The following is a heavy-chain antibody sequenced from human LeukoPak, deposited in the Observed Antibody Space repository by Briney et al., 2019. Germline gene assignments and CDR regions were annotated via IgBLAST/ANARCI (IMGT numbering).Heavy chain of an antibody. D-gene: IGHD2-2*01. V-gene: IGHV4-34*01. CDR3: ARDGYCSSTSCQDAFDI. CDR1: GGSFSGYY. J-gene: IGHJ3*02. CDR2: INHSGST. Sequence: PSETLSLTCAVYGGSFSGYYWSWIRQPPGKGLEWIGEINHSGSTNYNPSLKSRVTISVDRSKNQFSLKLSSVTAADAAVYYCARDGYCSSTSCQDAFDIWGQGTMVTVSS.